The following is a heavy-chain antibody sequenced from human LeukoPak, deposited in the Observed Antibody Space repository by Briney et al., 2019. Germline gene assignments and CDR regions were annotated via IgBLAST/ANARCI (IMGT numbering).Heavy chain of an antibody. Sequence: ASVKVSCKASGYTFTSYGISWVRQAPGQGLEWMGWINAGNGNTKYSQKFQGRVTITRDTSASTAYMELSSLRSEDTAVYYCARGRYCSSTSCYKPTIPRFDPWGQGTLVTVSS. CDR2: INAGNGNT. J-gene: IGHJ5*02. CDR1: GYTFTSYG. CDR3: ARGRYCSSTSCYKPTIPRFDP. V-gene: IGHV1-3*01. D-gene: IGHD2-2*02.